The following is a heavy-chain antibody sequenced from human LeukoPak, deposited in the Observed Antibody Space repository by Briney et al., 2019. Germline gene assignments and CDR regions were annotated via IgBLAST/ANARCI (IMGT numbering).Heavy chain of an antibody. J-gene: IGHJ5*02. D-gene: IGHD2-2*02. CDR3: AREQLLYGNWFDP. CDR2: IIPIFGTA. Sequence: GASVKVSCKASGGTFSSYAISWVRQAPGQGLEWMGGIIPIFGTANYAQKFQGRVTITTDESTSTAYMEPSSLRSEDTAVYYCAREQLLYGNWFDPWGQGTLVTVSS. V-gene: IGHV1-69*05. CDR1: GGTFSSYA.